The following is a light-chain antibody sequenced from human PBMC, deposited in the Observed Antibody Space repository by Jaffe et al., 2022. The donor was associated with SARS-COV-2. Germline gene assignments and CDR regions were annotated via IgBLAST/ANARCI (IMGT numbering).Light chain of an antibody. V-gene: IGLV1-51*01. CDR1: SSNIGKNY. CDR3: GTWDSSLSGV. J-gene: IGLJ3*02. Sequence: QSVLTQPPSVSAAPGQKVTISCSGSSSNIGKNYVAWYQQLPGTAPKLLIYDNSKRPLGIPDRFSGSKSGTSATLGITGLQTGDEAIYYCGTWDSSLSGVFGGGTNLTVL. CDR2: DNS.